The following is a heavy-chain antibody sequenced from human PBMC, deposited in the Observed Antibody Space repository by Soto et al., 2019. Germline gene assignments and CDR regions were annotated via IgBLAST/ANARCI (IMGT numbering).Heavy chain of an antibody. V-gene: IGHV3-33*01. D-gene: IGHD1-1*01. CDR3: ARGGVTGIVGIFGSPLDI. Sequence: QVQLVESGGGWVQPGRSLRLSCEATGFSFTTYGMHWVRQAPGKGLEWGAVIGYDGNNKYYADSVEGRFMNSRDNSKYTVYPQMKSLGGDDTAVYYCARGGVTGIVGIFGSPLDIWGQGTVVTVSS. CDR1: GFSFTTYG. CDR2: IGYDGNNK. J-gene: IGHJ3*02.